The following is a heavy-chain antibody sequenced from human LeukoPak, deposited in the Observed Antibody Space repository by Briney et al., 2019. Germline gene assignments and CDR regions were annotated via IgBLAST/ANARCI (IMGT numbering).Heavy chain of an antibody. CDR3: ARSGYSSSWYAPSDAFDI. CDR2: IKQDGSEK. V-gene: IGHV3-7*01. CDR1: GFTFSSYW. J-gene: IGHJ3*02. D-gene: IGHD6-13*01. Sequence: GGSLRLSCAASGFTFSSYWMSWVRQAPGKGLEWVANIKQDGSEKYYVDSVKGRFTISRDNAKNSLYLQMNSLRAEDTAVYYCARSGYSSSWYAPSDAFDIWGQGTMVTVSS.